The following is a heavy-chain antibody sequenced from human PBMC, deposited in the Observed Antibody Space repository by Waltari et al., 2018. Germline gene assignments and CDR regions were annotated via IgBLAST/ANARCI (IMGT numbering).Heavy chain of an antibody. CDR2: INPNSGGT. J-gene: IGHJ2*01. CDR1: GYTFTGYY. D-gene: IGHD6-19*01. CDR3: ARIRIAVAGTGKRYFDL. Sequence: QVQLVQSGAEVKKPGASVKVSCKASGYTFTGYYMHWVRQAPGQGLEWMGRINPNSGGTNYAQKFQGRVTMTRDTSISTAYMELSRLRSDDTAVYYCARIRIAVAGTGKRYFDLWGRGTLVTVSS. V-gene: IGHV1-2*06.